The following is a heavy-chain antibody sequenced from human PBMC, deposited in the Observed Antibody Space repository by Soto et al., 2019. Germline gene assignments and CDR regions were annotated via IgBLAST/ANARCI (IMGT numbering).Heavy chain of an antibody. D-gene: IGHD2-2*01. CDR3: AREGLTDIVVVPAARHNWFDP. Sequence: ASVKVSCKASGYTFSSYYIHWVRQAPGQGLEWIGRIIPILGIANYAQKFQGRVTITADKSTSTAYMELSSLRSEDTAVYYCAREGLTDIVVVPAARHNWFDPWGQGTLVTVSS. CDR1: GYTFSSYY. V-gene: IGHV1-69*04. CDR2: IIPILGIA. J-gene: IGHJ5*02.